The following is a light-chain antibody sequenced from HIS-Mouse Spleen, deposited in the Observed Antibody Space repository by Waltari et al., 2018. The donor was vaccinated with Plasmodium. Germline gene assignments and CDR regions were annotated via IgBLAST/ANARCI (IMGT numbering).Light chain of an antibody. CDR2: GKN. V-gene: IGLV3-19*01. CDR1: SLRSYY. CDR3: NSRDSSGNHQV. J-gene: IGLJ3*02. Sequence: SSELTQDPAVSVALGQTVRITCQGDSLRSYYARWYQQKPGQAPVLVISGKNNRPSGIPDRFSGSSSGNTASLTITGAQAEDEADYYCNSRDSSGNHQVFGGGTKLTVL.